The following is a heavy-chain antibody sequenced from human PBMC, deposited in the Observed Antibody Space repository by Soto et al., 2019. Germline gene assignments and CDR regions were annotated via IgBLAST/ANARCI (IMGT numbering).Heavy chain of an antibody. CDR2: TTAILGTR. CDR3: AAGDSSDTGDH. V-gene: IGHV1-69*01. CDR1: GDTLSHYG. Sequence: QVQLVQSGDEVKKPGSSVKVSCKASGDTLSHYGVGWVRQVPGKGLEWMGGTTAILGTRDYAQKFQGRMAIPSDESTTPSYMELNRLTSDDTAVYYCAAGDSSDTGDHWGQGTLVTVSS. J-gene: IGHJ4*02. D-gene: IGHD5-18*01.